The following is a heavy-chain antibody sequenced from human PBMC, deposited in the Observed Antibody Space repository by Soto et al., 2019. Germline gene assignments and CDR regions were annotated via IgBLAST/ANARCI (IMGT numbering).Heavy chain of an antibody. CDR1: GFTFSSYS. CDR2: ISSSSSYI. CDR3: ARAGYYGSGRGTGYYGMDV. V-gene: IGHV3-21*01. D-gene: IGHD3-10*01. J-gene: IGHJ6*02. Sequence: GGSLRLSCAASGFTFSSYSMNWVRQAPGKGLEWVSSISSSSSYIYYADSVKGRITISRDNAKNSLYLQMNSLRAEDTAVYYCARAGYYGSGRGTGYYGMDVWGQGTTVTVSS.